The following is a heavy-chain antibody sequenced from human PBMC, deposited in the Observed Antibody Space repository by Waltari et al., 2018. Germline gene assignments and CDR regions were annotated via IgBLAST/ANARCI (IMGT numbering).Heavy chain of an antibody. V-gene: IGHV3-48*01. CDR2: ISSSSSTR. D-gene: IGHD3-16*01. J-gene: IGHJ6*02. Sequence: EVQLVESGGGLVQPGGSLRLSCAASGFTFSSYSMNWVRQAPGKGLEWVSYISSSSSTRYYADSVKGRFTISRDNAKNSLYLQMNSLRAEDTAVYYCAREGLGKTYYYYYGMDVWGQGTTVTVSS. CDR1: GFTFSSYS. CDR3: AREGLGKTYYYYYGMDV.